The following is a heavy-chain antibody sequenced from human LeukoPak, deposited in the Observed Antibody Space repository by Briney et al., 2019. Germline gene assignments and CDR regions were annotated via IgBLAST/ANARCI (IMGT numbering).Heavy chain of an antibody. CDR1: GFTFDDYA. D-gene: IGHD4-17*01. J-gene: IGHJ5*02. CDR3: AKAAFPSTVTTINWFDP. Sequence: GGSLRLSCAASGFTFDDYAMHWVRQAPGKGLEWVSGISWNSGSIGYADSVKGRFTISRDNAKNSLYLQMNSLRAEDTALYYCAKAAFPSTVTTINWFDPWGQGTLVTVPS. V-gene: IGHV3-9*01. CDR2: ISWNSGSI.